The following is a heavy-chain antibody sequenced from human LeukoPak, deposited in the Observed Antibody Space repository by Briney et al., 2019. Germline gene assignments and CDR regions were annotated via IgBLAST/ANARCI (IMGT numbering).Heavy chain of an antibody. V-gene: IGHV4-59*12. Sequence: SETLSLTCAVYGGSFSSYYWSWIRQPPGKGLEWIGYIYYSGSTNYNPSLKSRVTISVDTSKNQFSLKLSSVTAADTAVYYCARVTYYYDSRANWFDPWGQGTLVTVSS. CDR3: ARVTYYYDSRANWFDP. J-gene: IGHJ5*02. CDR2: IYYSGST. CDR1: GGSFSSYY. D-gene: IGHD3-22*01.